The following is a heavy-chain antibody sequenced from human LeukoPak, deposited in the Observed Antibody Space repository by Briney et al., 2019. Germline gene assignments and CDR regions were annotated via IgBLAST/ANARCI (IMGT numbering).Heavy chain of an antibody. D-gene: IGHD5-12*01. CDR2: INPSGGST. J-gene: IGHJ3*02. CDR1: GYTFTSYY. Sequence: GASVKVSCKASGYTFTSYYMHWVRQAPGQGLEWMGIINPSGGSTSYAQKFQGRVTMTRDTSTSTVYMELSSLRSEDTAVYYCARDLGIPGYSGYLEAFDIWGQGTMVTVSS. V-gene: IGHV1-46*01. CDR3: ARDLGIPGYSGYLEAFDI.